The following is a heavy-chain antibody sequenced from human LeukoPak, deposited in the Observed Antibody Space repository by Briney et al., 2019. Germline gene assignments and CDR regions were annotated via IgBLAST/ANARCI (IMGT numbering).Heavy chain of an antibody. Sequence: SQTLSLTCAISGDSVSSNSVTWNWIRKSPSRGLEWLGRTYYRSTWYNDYAVSVRGRITVNPDTSKNQFSLHLNSVTPEDTAVYYCARRLTQYDCFDPWGQGILVTVSS. CDR1: GDSVSSNSVT. J-gene: IGHJ5*02. CDR3: ARRLTQYDCFDP. CDR2: TYYRSTWYN. V-gene: IGHV6-1*01. D-gene: IGHD2-2*01.